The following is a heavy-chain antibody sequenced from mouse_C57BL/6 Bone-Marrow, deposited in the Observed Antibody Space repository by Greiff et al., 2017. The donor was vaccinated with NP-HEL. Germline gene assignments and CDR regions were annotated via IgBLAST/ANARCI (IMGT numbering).Heavy chain of an antibody. Sequence: VQLKESGAELVRPGASVKLSCTVSGFNIKDDYMHWVKQRPEQGLEWIGWIDPENGATEYASKFQGKATITTDTSSNTAYLQVSSRTAEDTAVYYCTTGGSSPYAMDYWGQGTSVTVSS. CDR2: IDPENGAT. J-gene: IGHJ4*01. D-gene: IGHD1-1*01. CDR1: GFNIKDDY. V-gene: IGHV14-4*01. CDR3: TTGGSSPYAMDY.